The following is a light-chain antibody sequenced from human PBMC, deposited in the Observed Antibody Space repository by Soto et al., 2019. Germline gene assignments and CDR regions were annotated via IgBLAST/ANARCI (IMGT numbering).Light chain of an antibody. CDR3: QQYNSYWT. V-gene: IGKV3-15*01. CDR2: GAS. J-gene: IGKJ1*01. Sequence: EIVLTQSPATLSLSPGERATLSFRASQSVSSNLAWYQQKPGQAPRLLIYGASTRATGIPARFSGSGSGTEFTLTISSLQPDDFATYYCQQYNSYWTFGQGTKVDIK. CDR1: QSVSSN.